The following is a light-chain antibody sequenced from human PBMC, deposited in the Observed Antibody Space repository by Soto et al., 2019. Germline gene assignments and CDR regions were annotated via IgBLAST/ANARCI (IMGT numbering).Light chain of an antibody. CDR3: QQLNTFLPT. J-gene: IGKJ4*01. CDR2: AAS. V-gene: IGKV1-9*01. Sequence: DIQLTQSPPTLSASVGDRGTITCRASQVISNYLAWYQQKPGKAPNLLIYAASTLQSGVPSRFGGSGSGTDFTLTISSLQPEDSATYYCQQLNTFLPTFGGGTKVDIK. CDR1: QVISNY.